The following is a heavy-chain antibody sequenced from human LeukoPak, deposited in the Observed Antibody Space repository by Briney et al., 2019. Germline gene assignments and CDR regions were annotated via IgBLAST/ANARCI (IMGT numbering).Heavy chain of an antibody. D-gene: IGHD1-26*01. J-gene: IGHJ3*02. Sequence: GGPLRLSCAASGFTFSRYWMSWVRQAPGKGLEWVANIKQDGSEKYYVDSVKGRFSISRDNAKNLVYLQMNSLRAEDTAVYYCARDWDVDIWGQGTMVTVSS. CDR2: IKQDGSEK. V-gene: IGHV3-7*01. CDR1: GFTFSRYW. CDR3: ARDWDVDI.